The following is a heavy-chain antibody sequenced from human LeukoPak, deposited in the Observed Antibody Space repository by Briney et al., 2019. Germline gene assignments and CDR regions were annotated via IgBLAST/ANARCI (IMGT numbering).Heavy chain of an antibody. V-gene: IGHV4-31*03. D-gene: IGHD3-10*01. CDR1: GGSISXXXXX. CDR3: ARSRGSGSVLWFDP. Sequence: SETPSLTCTVSGGSISXXXXXXSWIRQHXXXXXXXXGYIYYSGSTYYNPXXXXXXXISVDTSKNQFSLKLSSVTAADTAVYYCARSRGSGSVLWFDPWGQGTLVTVSS. J-gene: IGHJ5*02. CDR2: IYYSGST.